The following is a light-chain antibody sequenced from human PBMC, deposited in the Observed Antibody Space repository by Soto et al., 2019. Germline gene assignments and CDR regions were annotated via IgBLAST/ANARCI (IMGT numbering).Light chain of an antibody. CDR3: QQYGSSPLIT. Sequence: EIVLTQSPCTLSLSPGQRATLSCRARQRLSASDIAWYQQKPGQAPKFLIYGVSSRATGIPDRFSGSGSGTDFTLTISRLEPEDFAVYHCQQYGSSPLITFGQGTRLEIK. V-gene: IGKV3-20*01. CDR1: QRLSASD. CDR2: GVS. J-gene: IGKJ5*01.